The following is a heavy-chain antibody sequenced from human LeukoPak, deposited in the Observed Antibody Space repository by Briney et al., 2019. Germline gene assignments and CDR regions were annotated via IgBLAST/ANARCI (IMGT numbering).Heavy chain of an antibody. CDR3: ARSGGNAGPYYYYGMDV. V-gene: IGHV3-33*01. CDR1: GFTFSSYG. Sequence: PGRSLRLSCAASGFTFSSYGMHWVRQAPGKGLEWVAVIWYDGSNKYYGDSVKGRFIISRDNSKNTLYLQMNSLRAEDTAVYYCARSGGNAGPYYYYGMDVWGQGTTVTVSS. D-gene: IGHD4-23*01. J-gene: IGHJ6*02. CDR2: IWYDGSNK.